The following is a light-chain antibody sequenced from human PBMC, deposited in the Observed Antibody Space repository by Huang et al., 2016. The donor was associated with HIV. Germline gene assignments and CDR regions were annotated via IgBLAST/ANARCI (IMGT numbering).Light chain of an antibody. V-gene: IGKV4-1*01. CDR1: QSLLYRSNYKNY. J-gene: IGKJ1*01. CDR2: WAS. CDR3: QQHYGRQST. Sequence: IVMTQSPESLAVSLGERASIYCKSIQSLLYRSNYKNYLAWYQKKQGHRPKLLIYWASGRDVGVPERFSGGGSGTNFTLTINIQPADDVAVYYCQQHYGRQSTFGQGT.